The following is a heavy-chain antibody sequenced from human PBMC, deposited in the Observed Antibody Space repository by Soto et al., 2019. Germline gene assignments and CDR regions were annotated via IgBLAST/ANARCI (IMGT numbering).Heavy chain of an antibody. D-gene: IGHD4-17*01. Sequence: SETLSLTCAVSGGSISSGGYSWSWIRQPPGKGLEWIGYIYHSGSTYYNPSLKSRVTISVDRSKNQFSLKLSSVTAADTAVYYCARDMRTTEGYYYYGMDVWGQGTTVTV. CDR3: ARDMRTTEGYYYYGMDV. J-gene: IGHJ6*02. CDR2: IYHSGST. V-gene: IGHV4-30-2*01. CDR1: GGSISSGGYS.